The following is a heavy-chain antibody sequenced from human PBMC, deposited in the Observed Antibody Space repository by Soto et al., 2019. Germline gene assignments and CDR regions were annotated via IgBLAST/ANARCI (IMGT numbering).Heavy chain of an antibody. Sequence: QVQLVESGGGLVKPGGSLRLSCAASGFTFSDYYMSWIRQAPGKGLEWGSYISSSGSTTYYADSVKGRFTISRDNAKNSLYLQMNSLRADDTAVYYCARGEWSGYFLVTPYFDYWGQGTLVTVSS. V-gene: IGHV3-11*01. CDR3: ARGEWSGYFLVTPYFDY. CDR2: ISSSGSTT. D-gene: IGHD3-3*01. CDR1: GFTFSDYY. J-gene: IGHJ4*02.